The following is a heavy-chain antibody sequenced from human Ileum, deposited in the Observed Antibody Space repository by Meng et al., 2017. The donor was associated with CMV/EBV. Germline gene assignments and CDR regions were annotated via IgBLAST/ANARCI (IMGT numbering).Heavy chain of an antibody. CDR2: INPKSGRA. D-gene: IGHD1-26*01. CDR3: ARGVRVGTSREFYFDY. V-gene: IGHV1-2*02. Sequence: QVQRGQAGAEVKKPGASVKVSCKASGYSFSGYYIQWVRQAPGQGPEWMGWINPKSGRANYAQKFQGRVTLTRDTSISTANMELSSLRSDDTAVYYCARGVRVGTSREFYFDYWGPGTLVTVSS. CDR1: GYSFSGYY. J-gene: IGHJ4*02.